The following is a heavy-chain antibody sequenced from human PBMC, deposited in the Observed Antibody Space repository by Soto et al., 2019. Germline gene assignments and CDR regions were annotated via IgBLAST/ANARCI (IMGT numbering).Heavy chain of an antibody. J-gene: IGHJ4*02. V-gene: IGHV1-2*02. CDR3: ARDLAKGGGSAGFDY. D-gene: IGHD1-26*01. CDR1: GYTFAIHA. Sequence: ASVKVSCKASGYTFAIHAIHWVRQAPGQGFEWMGWINPKSGGTKYPQKFQGRVTMTRDTSLSTVYMTLTRLTSDDTAVYYCARDLAKGGGSAGFDYWGQGTLVTVSS. CDR2: INPKSGGT.